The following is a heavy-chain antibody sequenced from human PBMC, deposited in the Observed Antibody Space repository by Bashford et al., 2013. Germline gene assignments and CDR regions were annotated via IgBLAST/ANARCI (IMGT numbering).Heavy chain of an antibody. Sequence: GSLRLSCVDSGFTFSNYWMSWVRQAPGKGLEWLANINQDGSVKYYLDSVKGRFTISRDNAKKTLYLQMNSLTVEDTAVYYCARDKFAGGGSCYSWVGSQHYGMDVWGQGTTVTVSS. CDR3: ARDKFAGGGSCYSWVGSQHYGMDV. D-gene: IGHD2-15*01. CDR1: GFTFSNYW. CDR2: INQDGSVK. V-gene: IGHV3-7*01. J-gene: IGHJ6*02.